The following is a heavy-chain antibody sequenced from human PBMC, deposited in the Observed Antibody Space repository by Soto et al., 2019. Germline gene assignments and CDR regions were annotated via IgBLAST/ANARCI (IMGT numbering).Heavy chain of an antibody. J-gene: IGHJ6*02. CDR3: ARKDDSSGYYYSYYAMDV. Sequence: GGSLRLSCAASGFTFSNYGMHWVRQAPGKGLEWVAVIWYDGSDKHYADSVKGRFTISRDNSKDTLYLQMNSLRVEDTAVYYCARKDDSSGYYYSYYAMDVWGQGTTVTLSS. D-gene: IGHD3-22*01. V-gene: IGHV3-33*01. CDR2: IWYDGSDK. CDR1: GFTFSNYG.